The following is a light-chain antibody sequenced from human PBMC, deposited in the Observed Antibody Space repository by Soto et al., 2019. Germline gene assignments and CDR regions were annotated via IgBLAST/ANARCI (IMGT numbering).Light chain of an antibody. V-gene: IGKV1-39*01. J-gene: IGKJ1*01. CDR2: GAS. CDR1: QTISTY. Sequence: DIQMTQSPSPLSASVGDRVTITCRASQTISTYLNWYQQKPGKAPKLLIYGASSLQSGVPSRFSGSGSGTDFTLTISSLQPEYFGTYYCQQSFSTPRTFGQGTKLDIK. CDR3: QQSFSTPRT.